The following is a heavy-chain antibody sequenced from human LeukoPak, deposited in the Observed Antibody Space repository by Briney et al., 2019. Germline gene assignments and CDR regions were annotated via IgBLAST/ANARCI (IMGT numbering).Heavy chain of an antibody. CDR3: ARHSGVLEWYYYMGV. J-gene: IGHJ6*03. CDR1: GYSISSGYQ. D-gene: IGHD3-3*01. CDR2: IYHSGRT. V-gene: IGHV4-38-2*01. Sequence: SETLSLTCAVSGYSISSGYQWGWIRQPPGKLLGWIGSIYHSGRTHYNPSLKSRVTISVDTAKHQFSLNQSYVTAADTAVYYCARHSGVLEWYYYMGVWGKGTTVTVPS.